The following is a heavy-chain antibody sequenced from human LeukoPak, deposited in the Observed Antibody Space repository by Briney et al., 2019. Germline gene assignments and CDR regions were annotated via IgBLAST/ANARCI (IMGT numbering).Heavy chain of an antibody. CDR3: ARGGGYSYGPPFDY. CDR2: INHSGST. J-gene: IGHJ4*02. V-gene: IGHV4-34*01. D-gene: IGHD5-18*01. Sequence: SETLPLTCAVYGGSFSGYYWSWIRQPPGKGLEWIGEINHSGSTNYNPSLKSRVTISVDTSKNQFSLKLSSVTAADTAVYYCARGGGYSYGPPFDYWGQGTLVTVSS. CDR1: GGSFSGYY.